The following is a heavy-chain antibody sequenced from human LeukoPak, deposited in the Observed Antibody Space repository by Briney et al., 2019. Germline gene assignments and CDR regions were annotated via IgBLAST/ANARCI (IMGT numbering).Heavy chain of an antibody. D-gene: IGHD1-1*01. J-gene: IGHJ4*02. Sequence: GGSLRLSCAASGFSFSKDAMTWVRQAPGKGLDWVSTISADANSKHYPDSVKGRFTISRDNSKNTLYLQMSGLRAQDTAIYYCAKDLGKNGHEVFDYWGQGTLVAVSS. V-gene: IGHV3-23*01. CDR1: GFSFSKDA. CDR2: ISADANSK. CDR3: AKDLGKNGHEVFDY.